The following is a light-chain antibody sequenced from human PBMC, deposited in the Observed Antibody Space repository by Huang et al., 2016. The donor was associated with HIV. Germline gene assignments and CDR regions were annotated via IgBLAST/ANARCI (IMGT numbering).Light chain of an antibody. V-gene: IGKV3-20*01. CDR1: QSLSSGY. J-gene: IGKJ1*01. CDR2: GAS. Sequence: EVVLTQSPGTLSLSPGARVTLSCRASQSLSSGYLAWYQQLPGQAPRLLIYGASSRATGIPDMFSGTGSGTDFTLTINRLEPEDFAVYYCQQYGTSPRTFGQGTKVEIK. CDR3: QQYGTSPRT.